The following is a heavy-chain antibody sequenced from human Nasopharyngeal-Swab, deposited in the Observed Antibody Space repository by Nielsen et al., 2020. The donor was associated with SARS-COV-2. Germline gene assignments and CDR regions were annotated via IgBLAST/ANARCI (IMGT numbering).Heavy chain of an antibody. Sequence: GGPLRLSCAASGFTFHDYAMTWVRQAPGKGLEWVSGINWNGGSTGYADSVKGRFTISRDNAKNSLYLQMNSLRAEDTALYHCARAAYSSSWYMLWYFELWGRGTLVTVSS. D-gene: IGHD6-13*01. J-gene: IGHJ2*01. V-gene: IGHV3-20*01. CDR3: ARAAYSSSWYMLWYFEL. CDR2: INWNGGST. CDR1: GFTFHDYA.